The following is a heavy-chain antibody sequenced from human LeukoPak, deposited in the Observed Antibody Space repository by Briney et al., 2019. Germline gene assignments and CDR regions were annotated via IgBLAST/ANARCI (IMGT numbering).Heavy chain of an antibody. J-gene: IGHJ3*02. V-gene: IGHV3-30*18. CDR3: AKLGGVVVVAATNAFDI. D-gene: IGHD2-15*01. CDR2: ISYDGSNK. CDR1: GFTFSSYG. Sequence: GGSLRLSCAASGFTFSSYGMHWVRQAPGKGLEWVAVISYDGSNKYYADSVKGRFTISRDNSKNTLYLQMNSLRAEDTAVYYCAKLGGVVVVAATNAFDIWGQGTMVTVPS.